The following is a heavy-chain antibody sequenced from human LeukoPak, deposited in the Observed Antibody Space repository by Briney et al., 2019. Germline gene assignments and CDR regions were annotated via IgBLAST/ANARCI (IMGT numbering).Heavy chain of an antibody. V-gene: IGHV3-21*01. D-gene: IGHD2-15*01. CDR1: GFTFSSYS. J-gene: IGHJ4*02. CDR2: ISSSSSYI. CDR3: ASGSGGSWGGDY. Sequence: GGSLRLSCAASGFTFSSYSMNWVRQAPGEGQEWVSSISSSSSYIYYADSVKGRFTISRDNAKNSLYLQMNSLRAEDTAVYYCASGSGGSWGGDYWGQGTLVTVSS.